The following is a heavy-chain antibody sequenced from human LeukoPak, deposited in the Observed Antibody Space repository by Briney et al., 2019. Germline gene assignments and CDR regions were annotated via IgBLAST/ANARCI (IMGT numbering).Heavy chain of an antibody. D-gene: IGHD1-26*01. J-gene: IGHJ4*02. CDR1: GFTFSKYW. CDR3: ARDRGSYPDY. V-gene: IGHV3-7*01. CDR2: IKQDGSEK. Sequence: GGSLRLSCAVSGFTFSKYWMAWVRQGPGKGLEWVANIKQDGSEKYYVDSVKGRLTISRDNAKNSLYLQMNSLRVEDTAVYYCARDRGSYPDYWGQGTLVTVSS.